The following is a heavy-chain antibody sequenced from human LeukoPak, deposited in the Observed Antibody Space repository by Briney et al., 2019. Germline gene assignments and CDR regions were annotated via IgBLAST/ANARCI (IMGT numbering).Heavy chain of an antibody. CDR1: GGTFSSYA. V-gene: IGHV1-69*13. D-gene: IGHD1-1*01. CDR2: IIPIFGTA. CDR3: ARDSNWNAGYYYYYMDV. Sequence: SVKVSCKASGGTFSSYAISWVRQAPGQGLEWMGGIIPIFGTANYAQKFQGRVTITADESTSTAYMELSSLRSEDTAVYYCARDSNWNAGYYYYYMDVWGKGTTVTVSS. J-gene: IGHJ6*03.